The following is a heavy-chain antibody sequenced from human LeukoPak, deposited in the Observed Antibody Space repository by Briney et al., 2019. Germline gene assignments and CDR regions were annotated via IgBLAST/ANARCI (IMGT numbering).Heavy chain of an antibody. CDR3: ATADYYGSGSYNYYYYGMDV. CDR1: GFTFSSYS. V-gene: IGHV3-21*01. CDR2: ITSSSSSI. Sequence: PGGSLRLSCVASGFTFSSYSMNWVRQAPGKGLEWVSSITSSSSSIYYSDSLKGRFTISRDNAKNSLYLQMSSLRAEDTAVYYCATADYYGSGSYNYYYYGMDVWGKGTTVTVSS. J-gene: IGHJ6*04. D-gene: IGHD3-10*01.